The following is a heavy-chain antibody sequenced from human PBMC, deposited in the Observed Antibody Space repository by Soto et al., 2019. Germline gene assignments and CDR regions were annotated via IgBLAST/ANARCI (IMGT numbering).Heavy chain of an antibody. Sequence: GGSLRLSCAASGFAFSTHAMNWVRQAPGKGLAWVSSITPSGDNTFYADSVKGRFTIYRDNVKNSLYLQMNSLRAEDTAVYYCASGTNGAFFVYWGQGILVTVSS. J-gene: IGHJ4*02. V-gene: IGHV3-21*04. D-gene: IGHD2-8*01. CDR3: ASGTNGAFFVY. CDR1: GFAFSTHA. CDR2: ITPSGDNT.